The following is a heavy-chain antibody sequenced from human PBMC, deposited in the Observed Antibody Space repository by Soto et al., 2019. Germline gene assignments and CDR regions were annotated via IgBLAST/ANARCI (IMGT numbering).Heavy chain of an antibody. CDR3: ASPPLKALMVYAIPPYFDY. CDR1: GYTFTSYG. Sequence: GGSVNVSCKXSGYTFTSYGISWVRQAPGQGLEWMGWISAYNGNTNYAQKLQGRVTMTTDTSTSTAYMELRSLRSDDTAVYYCASPPLKALMVYAIPPYFDYWGQGTLVTVSS. D-gene: IGHD2-8*01. V-gene: IGHV1-18*01. J-gene: IGHJ4*02. CDR2: ISAYNGNT.